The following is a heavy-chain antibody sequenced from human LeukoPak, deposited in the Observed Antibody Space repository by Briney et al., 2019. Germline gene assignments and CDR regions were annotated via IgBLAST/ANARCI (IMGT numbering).Heavy chain of an antibody. CDR1: DDSISPSS. V-gene: IGHV4-59*08. CDR2: ISNKGKT. CDR3: ARRIFSGQFCHLLYSYMAV. D-gene: IGHD2/OR15-2a*01. J-gene: IGHJ6*03. Sequence: PSETLSLTCTVSDDSISPSSWTWIRQSPGKGLESLGFISNKGKTKYKSSFEGRITMSVDTSKSHFSLTLSSVTAVDTAVYYCARRIFSGQFCHLLYSYMAVWGKGTTVIVS.